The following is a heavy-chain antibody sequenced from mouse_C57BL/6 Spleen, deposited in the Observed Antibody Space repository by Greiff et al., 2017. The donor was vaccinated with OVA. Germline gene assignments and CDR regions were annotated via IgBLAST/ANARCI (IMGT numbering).Heavy chain of an antibody. CDR2: IDPSDSYT. CDR1: GYTFTSYW. V-gene: IGHV1-50*01. D-gene: IGHD1-1*01. J-gene: IGHJ2*01. Sequence: QVQLQQPGAELVKPGASVKLSCKASGYTFTSYWMQWVKQRPGQGLEWIGEIDPSDSYTNYNQKFKGKATLTVDTSSSTAYMQLSSLTSEDSAVYYCASKKIITTVVATDYWGKGTTLTVSS. CDR3: ASKKIITTVVATDY.